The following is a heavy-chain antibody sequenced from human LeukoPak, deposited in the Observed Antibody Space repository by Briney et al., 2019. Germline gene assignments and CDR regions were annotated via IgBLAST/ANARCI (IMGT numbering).Heavy chain of an antibody. CDR3: ARDGGVVVPAAPNY. J-gene: IGHJ4*02. CDR2: INPNSGGT. Sequence: GASVKVSCKASGYTFTGYYMHWVRQAPGQGLEWMGWINPNSGGTNYAQKFQGRVTMTRDTSISTAYMELSRLRSDDTAVYYCARDGGVVVPAAPNYWDQGTLVTVSS. D-gene: IGHD2-2*01. CDR1: GYTFTGYY. V-gene: IGHV1-2*02.